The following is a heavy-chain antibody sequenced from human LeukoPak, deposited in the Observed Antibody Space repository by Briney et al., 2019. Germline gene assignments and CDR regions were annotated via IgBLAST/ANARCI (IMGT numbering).Heavy chain of an antibody. CDR1: GYTLTELS. Sequence: ASVKVSCKVSGYTLTELSMHWVRQAPGKGLEWMGGFDPEDGETIYAQKFQGRVTMTEDTSTDTAYMELSSLRSEDTAVYYCAKRGATRDGYNYGGIDYWGQGTLVTVSS. V-gene: IGHV1-24*01. CDR2: FDPEDGET. J-gene: IGHJ4*02. CDR3: AKRGATRDGYNYGGIDY. D-gene: IGHD5-24*01.